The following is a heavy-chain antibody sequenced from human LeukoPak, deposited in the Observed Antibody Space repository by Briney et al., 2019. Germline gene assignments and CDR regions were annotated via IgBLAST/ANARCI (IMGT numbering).Heavy chain of an antibody. V-gene: IGHV3-23*01. CDR2: ISNSGDST. Sequence: XPXXGXEWVSAISNSGDSTFYADSVKGRLTISRDNSKSTLYLQMNSLRAEDTAVYYCASTGYGVRDYWGQGTLVTVSS. D-gene: IGHD4-17*01. CDR3: ASTGYGVRDY. J-gene: IGHJ4*02.